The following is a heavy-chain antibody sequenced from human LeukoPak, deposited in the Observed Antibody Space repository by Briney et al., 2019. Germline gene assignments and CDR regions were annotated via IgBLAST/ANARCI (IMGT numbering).Heavy chain of an antibody. CDR3: ARSGGYHPLDY. D-gene: IGHD5-12*01. CDR1: GYTFTSYD. CDR2: MNANRGNT. Sequence: ASVKVSCKSSGYTFTSYDINWVRQAPGQGLEWMGWMNANRGNTGFAQKFQGRVTMTRDTSISTAYLELSSLRSEDTAVYYCARSGGYHPLDYWGQGILVTVSS. V-gene: IGHV1-8*01. J-gene: IGHJ4*02.